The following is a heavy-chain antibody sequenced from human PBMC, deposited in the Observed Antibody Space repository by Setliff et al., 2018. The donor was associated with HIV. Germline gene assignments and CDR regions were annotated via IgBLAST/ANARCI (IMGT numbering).Heavy chain of an antibody. V-gene: IGHV4-4*07. CDR1: GGSIRDYY. Sequence: SETLSLTCRVSGGSIRDYYWNWIRQPAGKGLEWIGRIYSDGSTYYSPSLKSRVIISVDTSKNQFSLKLSSVTAADTAVYYCARQNSGYAPGPFDYWGQGILVTVSS. J-gene: IGHJ4*02. CDR3: ARQNSGYAPGPFDY. CDR2: IYSDGST. D-gene: IGHD5-12*01.